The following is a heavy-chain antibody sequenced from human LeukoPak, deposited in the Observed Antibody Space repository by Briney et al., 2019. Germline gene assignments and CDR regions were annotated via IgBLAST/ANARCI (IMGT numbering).Heavy chain of an antibody. CDR2: ISSSSSSK. CDR3: ARDPPYDLVTPGDY. J-gene: IGHJ4*02. D-gene: IGHD3/OR15-3a*01. V-gene: IGHV3-21*01. Sequence: PGGSLRLSCAASGFTFSSYSMNWVRQAPGKGLEWVSTISSSSSSKYYADSVKGRFTNSRDNVKNSLYLQMSSLRAEDTAVYYCARDPPYDLVTPGDYWGQGTLVTVSS. CDR1: GFTFSSYS.